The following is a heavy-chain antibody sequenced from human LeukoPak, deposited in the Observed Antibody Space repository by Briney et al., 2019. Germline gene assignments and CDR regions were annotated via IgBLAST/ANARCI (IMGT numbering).Heavy chain of an antibody. CDR2: ISYDGSKK. Sequence: GGSLRLSCAASGFTFSSYAMTWVRQAPGKGLEWVAVISYDGSKKYYADTVKGRLTISRDNSKNTLYLQINSLGAEDTAVYYCARDSSTVTTWFDYWGQGSLVTVSS. J-gene: IGHJ4*02. CDR3: ARDSSTVTTWFDY. V-gene: IGHV3-30*03. CDR1: GFTFSSYA. D-gene: IGHD4-17*01.